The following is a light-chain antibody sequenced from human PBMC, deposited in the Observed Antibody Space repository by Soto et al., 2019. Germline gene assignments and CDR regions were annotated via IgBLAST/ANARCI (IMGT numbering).Light chain of an antibody. J-gene: IGLJ2*01. CDR1: SSNIGSNY. Sequence: QSVLTQPPSASGTPGQRVTISCSGSSSNIGSNYVYWYQQLPGTAPKLLIYRNNQRTSGVPDRCSGSKSGTSASLAISGLRSEDEADYYCAAWDDSLSGVVFGGGTKLT. CDR3: AAWDDSLSGVV. CDR2: RNN. V-gene: IGLV1-47*01.